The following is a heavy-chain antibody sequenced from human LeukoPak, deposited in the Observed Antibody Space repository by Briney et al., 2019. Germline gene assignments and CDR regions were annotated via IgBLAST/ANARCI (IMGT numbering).Heavy chain of an antibody. D-gene: IGHD2-2*01. CDR2: IIPIFGTG. Sequence: GASVKVSCKASGGTFSSYAISWVRQAPGQGLEWMGGIIPIFGTGKYAPKFQDRVTITADKSTSTTYMELSSLRSEDTAVYYCARGYCTTTSCYFDYWGQGTLVTVSS. CDR3: ARGYCTTTSCYFDY. V-gene: IGHV1-69*06. CDR1: GGTFSSYA. J-gene: IGHJ4*02.